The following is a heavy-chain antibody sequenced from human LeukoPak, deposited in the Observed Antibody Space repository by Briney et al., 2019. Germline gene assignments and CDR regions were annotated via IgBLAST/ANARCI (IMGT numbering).Heavy chain of an antibody. CDR1: GFTFSSYG. CDR3: AKGGGYSYENYYYYMDV. Sequence: QAGGSLRLSCAASGFTFSSYGMHWVRQAPDKWLEWVAFIRYDGNSKDYADSVKGRFTISRDNSKNTLYLQMNSLRGEDTALYYCAKGGGYSYENYYYYMDVWGKGTTVTVSS. D-gene: IGHD5-18*01. CDR2: IRYDGNSK. J-gene: IGHJ6*03. V-gene: IGHV3-30*02.